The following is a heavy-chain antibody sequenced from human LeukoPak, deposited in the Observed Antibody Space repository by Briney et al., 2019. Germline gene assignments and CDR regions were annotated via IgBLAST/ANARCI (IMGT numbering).Heavy chain of an antibody. D-gene: IGHD2-2*01. J-gene: IGHJ4*02. Sequence: ASVKVSCKVSGYTLTELSMHWVRQAPGKGLEWMGGFDPEDGETIYAQKFQGRVTMTEDTSTDTAYMELSSLRSEDTAVYYCAKPDCSSTSCYGVPGSGKFDYWGQGTLVTVSS. V-gene: IGHV1-24*01. CDR3: AKPDCSSTSCYGVPGSGKFDY. CDR2: FDPEDGET. CDR1: GYTLTELS.